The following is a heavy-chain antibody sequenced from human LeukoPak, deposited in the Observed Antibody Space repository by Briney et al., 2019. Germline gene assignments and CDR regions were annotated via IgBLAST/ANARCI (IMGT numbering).Heavy chain of an antibody. CDR1: GGTFSSYA. D-gene: IGHD3-16*01. V-gene: IGHV1-69*05. CDR3: ARVGETLRRSWFDP. J-gene: IGHJ5*02. Sequence: ASVKVSCKASGGTFSSYAISWVRQAPGQGLEWMGGIIPIFGTANYAQKFQGRVTIITDESTSTAYMELSSLRSEDTAVYYCARVGETLRRSWFDPWGQGTLVTVSS. CDR2: IIPIFGTA.